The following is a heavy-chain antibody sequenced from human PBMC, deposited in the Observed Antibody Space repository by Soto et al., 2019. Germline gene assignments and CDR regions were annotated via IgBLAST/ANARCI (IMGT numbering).Heavy chain of an antibody. Sequence: GGSLRVSCAASRFTFGNYGMQGVRQAPCKGLEWVAVISHDGTVKYYADSVKGRFTISRDNFQNSLYLQMNSLRAEDTAVYYCARDQTLAVVVDDAFDIWGQGTMVTVSS. CDR2: ISHDGTVK. CDR3: ARDQTLAVVVDDAFDI. CDR1: RFTFGNYG. J-gene: IGHJ3*02. V-gene: IGHV3-30*03. D-gene: IGHD3-22*01.